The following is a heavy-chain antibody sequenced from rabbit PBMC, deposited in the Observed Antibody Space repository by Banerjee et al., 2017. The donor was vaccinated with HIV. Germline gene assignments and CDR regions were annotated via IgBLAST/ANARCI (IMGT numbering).Heavy chain of an antibody. D-gene: IGHD1-1*01. CDR1: GFSFSNKYV. V-gene: IGHV1S45*01. CDR3: ARDSSGDWSYFTL. CDR2: INTSSGNT. Sequence: QEQLVESGGGLVQPGGSLTLTCTASGFSFSNKYVMCWVRQAPGKGLEWIACINTSSGNTVYATWAKGRFTISKTSSTVTLQMTSLTAADTATYFCARDSSGDWSYFTLWGQGTLVTVS. J-gene: IGHJ4*01.